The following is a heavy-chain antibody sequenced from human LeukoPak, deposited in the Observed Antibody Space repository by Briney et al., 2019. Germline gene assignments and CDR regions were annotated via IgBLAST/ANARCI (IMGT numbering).Heavy chain of an antibody. D-gene: IGHD2-21*01. CDR3: AREKSQPGPYSYNYLDV. V-gene: IGHV3-30*04. Sequence: PGESLRLSCAASGFSLSNHNMHWVRQAQGKGLEWVAVISSDGINKYYADSVKGRFTISGDKSKNTLYLQKNSLRADVTAIYYCAREKSQPGPYSYNYLDVWGEGTAVTISS. CDR1: GFSLSNHN. J-gene: IGHJ6*03. CDR2: ISSDGINK.